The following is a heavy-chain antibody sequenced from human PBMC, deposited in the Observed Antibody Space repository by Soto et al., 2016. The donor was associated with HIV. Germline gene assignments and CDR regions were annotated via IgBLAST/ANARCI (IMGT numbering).Heavy chain of an antibody. V-gene: IGHV3-48*04. CDR2: ISSSSSTI. CDR1: GFTFSSYS. D-gene: IGHD3-22*01. CDR3: ARRKDSSSPYYYGMDV. Sequence: EVQLLESGGGLVQPGGSLRLSCAASGFTFSSYSMNWVRQAPGKGLEWVSYISSSSSTIYYADSVKGRFTISRDNAKNSLYLQMNSLRAEDTAVYYCARRKDSSSPYYYGMDVWGPRGPRSTVSS. J-gene: IGHJ6*01.